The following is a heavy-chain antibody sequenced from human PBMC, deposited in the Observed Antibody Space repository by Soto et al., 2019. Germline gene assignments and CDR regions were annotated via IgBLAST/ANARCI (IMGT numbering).Heavy chain of an antibody. V-gene: IGHV4-4*02. Sequence: SETLSLTCAVSGGSIRSNNWWSWIRQPPGKGLEWIGNIYYSGNTYYNPSLKSRVTISVDTSKNQFSLKLSSVTAADTAVYYCARSHGSGIRLDYWGQGTLVTVSS. J-gene: IGHJ4*02. CDR3: ARSHGSGIRLDY. CDR1: GGSIRSNNW. D-gene: IGHD3-10*01. CDR2: IYYSGNT.